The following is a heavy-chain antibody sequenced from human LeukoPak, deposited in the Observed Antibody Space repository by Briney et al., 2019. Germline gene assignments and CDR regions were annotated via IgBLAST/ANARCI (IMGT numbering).Heavy chain of an antibody. CDR2: ISWNSGSI. CDR3: AKGVTVAGTSDAFDI. D-gene: IGHD6-19*01. J-gene: IGHJ3*02. CDR1: GFTFDDYA. V-gene: IGHV3-9*03. Sequence: GGSLRLSCAASGFTFDDYAMHWVRQAPGKGLEWVSGISWNSGSIGYADSVKGRFTISRDNAKNSLYLQMNSLRAEDMASYYCAKGVTVAGTSDAFDIWGQGTMVTVSS.